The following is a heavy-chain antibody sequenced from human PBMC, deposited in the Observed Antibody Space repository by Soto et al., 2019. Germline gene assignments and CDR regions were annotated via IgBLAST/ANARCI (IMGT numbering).Heavy chain of an antibody. CDR1: GFTFSSYA. CDR2: ISGSGGST. V-gene: IGHV3-23*01. Sequence: PGESLKISCAASGFTFSSYAMSWVRQAPGKGLEWVSAISGSGGSTYYADSVKGRFTISRDNSKNTLYLQMNSLRAEDTAVYYFAKAPCPTCIFAYCGQGSLVTVSS. CDR3: AKAPCPTCIFAY. J-gene: IGHJ4*02.